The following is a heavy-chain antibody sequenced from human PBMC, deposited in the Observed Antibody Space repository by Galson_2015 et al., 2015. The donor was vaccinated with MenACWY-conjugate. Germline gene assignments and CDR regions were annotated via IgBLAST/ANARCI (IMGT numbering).Heavy chain of an antibody. V-gene: IGHV3-48*02. Sequence: SLRLSCAASGFTFSSYSMNWVRQAPGKGLEWVSYISSSSSTIYYADSVKGRFTISRDNAKNSLYLQMNSLRDEDTAVYYCAREATNRGGEGWYGAYYFDYWGQGTLVTVSS. J-gene: IGHJ4*02. CDR1: GFTFSSYS. CDR3: AREATNRGGEGWYGAYYFDY. D-gene: IGHD6-19*01. CDR2: ISSSSSTI.